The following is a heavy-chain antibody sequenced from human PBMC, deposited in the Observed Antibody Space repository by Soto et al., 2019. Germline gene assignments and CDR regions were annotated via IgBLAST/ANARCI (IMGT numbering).Heavy chain of an antibody. V-gene: IGHV5-51*01. CDR3: GTPSETDAFNI. J-gene: IGHJ3*02. CDR2: IYPGDSDT. Sequence: GEPLKISCKGSGYSFTSYWIGWVRQMPGKGLEWMGIIYPGDSDTRYSPSFQGQVTISADKSISTAYLQWSSLKASDTAMYYCGTPSETDAFNIWGQGTMVTVSS. CDR1: GYSFTSYW.